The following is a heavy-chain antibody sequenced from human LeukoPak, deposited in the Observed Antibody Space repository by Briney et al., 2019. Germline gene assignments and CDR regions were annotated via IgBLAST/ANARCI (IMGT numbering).Heavy chain of an antibody. V-gene: IGHV3-23*01. CDR1: GFTFRSYW. D-gene: IGHD3-10*01. J-gene: IGHJ4*02. CDR3: AKVWFGELYYFDY. CDR2: ISGSGGST. Sequence: GGSLRLSCAASGFTFRSYWMHWVRQAPGKGLEWVSAISGSGGSTYYADSVKGRFTISRDNSKNTLYLQMNSLRAEDTAVYYCAKVWFGELYYFDYWGQGTLVTVSS.